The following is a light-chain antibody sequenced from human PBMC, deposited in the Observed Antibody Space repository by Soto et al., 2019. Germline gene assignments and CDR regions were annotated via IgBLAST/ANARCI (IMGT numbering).Light chain of an antibody. CDR1: QSVSSSY. Sequence: EIVLTQSPGTLSLSPGERATLSCRASQSVSSSYLAWYQQKPGQAPRLLIYGASSRATGIPDRFSGSGSGTDFTIPISRLEHEDFAVYYCQQYGSSPKLTFGGGTKVEIK. CDR3: QQYGSSPKLT. CDR2: GAS. J-gene: IGKJ4*01. V-gene: IGKV3-20*01.